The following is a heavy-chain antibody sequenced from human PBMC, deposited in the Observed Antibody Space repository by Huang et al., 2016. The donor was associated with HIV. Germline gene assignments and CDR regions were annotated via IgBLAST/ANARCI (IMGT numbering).Heavy chain of an antibody. Sequence: EVQVVESGGGLVKLGGSLRLSCEGSGFSFSSFSMHWVRQARGKGLRWLSSISSSSNFLHHADSLRGRLTISRDNAENSLFLQMNNLRAEDTTIYCCARGGIIIDGNPFHIWGPGTTVTVSS. CDR3: ARGGIIIDGNPFHI. CDR1: GFSFSSFS. V-gene: IGHV3-21*02. D-gene: IGHD3-10*01. J-gene: IGHJ3*02. CDR2: ISSSSNFL.